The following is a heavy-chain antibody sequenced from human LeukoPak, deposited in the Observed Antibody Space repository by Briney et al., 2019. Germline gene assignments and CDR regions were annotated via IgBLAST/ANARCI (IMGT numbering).Heavy chain of an antibody. CDR3: ARDVFYVRYFDWYNYMDV. V-gene: IGHV1-2*02. Sequence: ASVKVSCKASGYTFTGYYMHWMRQAPGQGLEWMGWINPNSGGTNYAQKFQGRVTMTRDTSISTAYMGLSRLRSDDTAVYYCARDVFYVRYFDWYNYMDVWGKGTTVTVSS. D-gene: IGHD3-9*01. CDR2: INPNSGGT. J-gene: IGHJ6*03. CDR1: GYTFTGYY.